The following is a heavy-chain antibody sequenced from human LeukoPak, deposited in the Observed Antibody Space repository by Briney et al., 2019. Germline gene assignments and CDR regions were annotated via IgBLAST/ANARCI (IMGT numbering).Heavy chain of an antibody. D-gene: IGHD5/OR15-5a*01. CDR1: GFTFSSYA. J-gene: IGHJ4*02. Sequence: GGSLRLSCAASGFTFSSYAMSWVRQAPGKGLEWVSAISGSGGSTYYADSVKGRFTISRDNSKNTLYLQMNSLRAEDTAVYFCATLVSTRYYFDYWGQGTLVTVSS. V-gene: IGHV3-23*01. CDR2: ISGSGGST. CDR3: ATLVSTRYYFDY.